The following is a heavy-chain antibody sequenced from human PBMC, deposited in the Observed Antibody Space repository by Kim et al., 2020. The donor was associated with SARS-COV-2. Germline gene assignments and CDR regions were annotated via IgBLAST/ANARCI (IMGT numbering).Heavy chain of an antibody. V-gene: IGHV1-18*01. J-gene: IGHJ4*02. Sequence: NGNTNKAQKFQGRVTLTTDTYTRTAYMELRGLRADDTAVYYCARGRNFDSWGQGTLVTVSS. CDR3: ARGRNFDS. CDR2: NGNT.